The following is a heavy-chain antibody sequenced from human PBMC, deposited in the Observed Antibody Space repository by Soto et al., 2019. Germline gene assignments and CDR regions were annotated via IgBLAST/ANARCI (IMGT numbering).Heavy chain of an antibody. CDR3: ARERSGSSDS. J-gene: IGHJ4*02. Sequence: QVQLVQSWAEVKKPGASVKVSCKASGYTFTSYDINWVRQATGQGLEWMGWMNPNSGNTGYAQKFQGRVTMTRNTSISTAYIELSSLSSAATAVYSCARERSGSSDSWGQGSLVTVSS. CDR1: GYTFTSYD. D-gene: IGHD1-26*01. V-gene: IGHV1-8*01. CDR2: MNPNSGNT.